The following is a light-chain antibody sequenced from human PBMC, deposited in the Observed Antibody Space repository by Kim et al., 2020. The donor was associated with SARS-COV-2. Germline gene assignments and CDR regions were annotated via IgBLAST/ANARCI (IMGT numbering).Light chain of an antibody. CDR2: EVS. J-gene: IGLJ2*01. Sequence: QSALTQPPSVSGSPGQSVTISCTGTSSDVGSYNRVSWYQQPPGTAPKLMIYEVSNRPSGVPDRFSGSKSGNTASLTISGLQAEDEADYYCSSYTSSSVVFGGGTQRTVL. CDR1: SSDVGSYNR. CDR3: SSYTSSSVV. V-gene: IGLV2-18*02.